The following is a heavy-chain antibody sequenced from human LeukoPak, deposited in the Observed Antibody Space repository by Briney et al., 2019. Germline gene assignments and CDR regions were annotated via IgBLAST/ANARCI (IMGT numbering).Heavy chain of an antibody. CDR1: GFTFSNYG. D-gene: IGHD3-3*01. CDR3: AKGSVLRFLEWLFLFDY. J-gene: IGHJ4*02. CDR2: ISGSSSYI. V-gene: IGHV3-21*04. Sequence: PGGSLRLSCAASGFTFSNYGMNWVRQAPGKGLEWVSSISGSSSYIYYADSVKGRFTISRDNSKNTLYLQMNSLRAEDTAVYYCAKGSVLRFLEWLFLFDYWGQGTLVTVSS.